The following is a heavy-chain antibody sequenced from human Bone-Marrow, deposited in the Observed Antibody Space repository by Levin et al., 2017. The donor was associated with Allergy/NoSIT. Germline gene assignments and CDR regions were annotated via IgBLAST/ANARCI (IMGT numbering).Heavy chain of an antibody. CDR1: GFTFSSYA. D-gene: IGHD2-15*01. CDR3: AKDTPRSGGSWPFDY. Sequence: PGESLKISCAASGFTFSSYAMSWVRQAPGKGLEWVSAISGSGGSTYYADSVKGRFTISRDNSKNTLYLQMNSLRAEDTAVYYCAKDTPRSGGSWPFDYWGQGTLVTVSS. CDR2: ISGSGGST. V-gene: IGHV3-23*01. J-gene: IGHJ4*02.